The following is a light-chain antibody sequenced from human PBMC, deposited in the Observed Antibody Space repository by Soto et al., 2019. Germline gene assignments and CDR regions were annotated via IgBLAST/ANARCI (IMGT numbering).Light chain of an antibody. Sequence: EIVLTLSPGTLSLSPGERATLSCRASQSVSSSYLAWYQRKPGQAPRLLIYGASSRATGIPDRFSGSGSGTDFTLTISRLEPEDFAVYYCQQYGSSPRTFGQGTKLEIK. J-gene: IGKJ2*01. CDR2: GAS. V-gene: IGKV3-20*01. CDR3: QQYGSSPRT. CDR1: QSVSSSY.